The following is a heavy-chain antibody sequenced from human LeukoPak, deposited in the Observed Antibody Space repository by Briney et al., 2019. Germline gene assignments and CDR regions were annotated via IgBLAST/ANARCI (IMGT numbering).Heavy chain of an antibody. V-gene: IGHV1-2*06. D-gene: IGHD3-22*01. CDR1: GYTLTDYY. CDR3: ARVGYCESSGYYEY. J-gene: IGHJ4*02. CDR2: IYPNSGGT. Sequence: ASVKVSCKASGYTLTDYYMHWVRQATGQGLEWMGRIYPNSGGTNYAQKFQGRVTMTRDTSISTVYMELSRLRSDDTAVYYCARVGYCESSGYYEYWGQGTLVTVSS.